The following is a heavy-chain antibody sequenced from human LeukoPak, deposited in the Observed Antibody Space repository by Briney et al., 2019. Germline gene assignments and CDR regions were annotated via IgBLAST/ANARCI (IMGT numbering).Heavy chain of an antibody. CDR2: ISRSSSYI. CDR3: ARDLMTTVTTVDY. Sequence: GGSLRLSCAASGFTFSSYSMNWVRQAPGKGLEWVSSISRSSSYIHYADSVKGRFTISRDNAKNSLYLQMNSLRAEDTAVYYCARDLMTTVTTVDYWGQGTLVTVSS. J-gene: IGHJ4*02. V-gene: IGHV3-21*01. D-gene: IGHD4-17*01. CDR1: GFTFSSYS.